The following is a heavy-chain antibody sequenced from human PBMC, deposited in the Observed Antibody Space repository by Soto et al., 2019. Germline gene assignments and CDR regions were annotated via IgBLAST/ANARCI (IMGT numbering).Heavy chain of an antibody. D-gene: IGHD1-26*01. V-gene: IGHV1-58*01. CDR2: IVVGSGNT. CDR3: AAENSGSYYPHDAFDI. Sequence: SVKVSCKASGFTFTSSAVQWVRQARGQRLEWIGWIVVGSGNTNYAQKFQERVTITRDMSTSTAYMELSSLRSEDTAVYYCAAENSGSYYPHDAFDIWGQGTMVTVSS. CDR1: GFTFTSSA. J-gene: IGHJ3*02.